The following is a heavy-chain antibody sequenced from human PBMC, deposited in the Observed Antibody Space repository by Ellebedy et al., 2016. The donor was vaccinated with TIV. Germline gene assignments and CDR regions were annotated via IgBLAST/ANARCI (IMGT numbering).Heavy chain of an antibody. V-gene: IGHV1-46*01. Sequence: AASVKVSCKTSGYTFTSYYLHWVRQAPGQGPEWMGIIDPSGGRTTNAQKFQGRVTMTRDTSTSTVYMELSSLRSEDTAVYYCARASSGVNDWFDPWGQGTLVTVSS. CDR1: GYTFTSYY. CDR2: IDPSGGRT. CDR3: ARASSGVNDWFDP. J-gene: IGHJ5*02. D-gene: IGHD7-27*01.